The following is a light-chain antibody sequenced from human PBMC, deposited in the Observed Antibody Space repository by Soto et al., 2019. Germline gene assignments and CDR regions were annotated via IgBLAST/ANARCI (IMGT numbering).Light chain of an antibody. CDR3: QQYNDFSRT. CDR1: QSLLHSNTNNY. CDR2: KAS. Sequence: THSPLSLPVTPGEPASISCRSSQSLLHSNTNNYLAWYQQKPGKAPKLLIFKASSLESGVPSRFSGSGSGTEFTLTISSLQPDDFATYYCQQYNDFSRTFGQGTKVDIK. J-gene: IGKJ1*01. V-gene: IGKV1-5*03.